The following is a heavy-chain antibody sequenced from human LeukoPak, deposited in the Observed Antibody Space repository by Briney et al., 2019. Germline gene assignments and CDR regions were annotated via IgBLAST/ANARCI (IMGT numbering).Heavy chain of an antibody. Sequence: PGGSLRLSCAASGLTFRNAWMSWVRQAPGKGLEWVGRIKSKTDGGTTDYAAPVKGRFTISRDDSKNTLYLQMSSVKTEDTAVYYCTTDLASGYYYWGQGTLVTVSS. V-gene: IGHV3-15*01. CDR3: TTDLASGYYY. CDR2: IKSKTDGGTT. CDR1: GLTFRNAW. J-gene: IGHJ4*02. D-gene: IGHD3-3*01.